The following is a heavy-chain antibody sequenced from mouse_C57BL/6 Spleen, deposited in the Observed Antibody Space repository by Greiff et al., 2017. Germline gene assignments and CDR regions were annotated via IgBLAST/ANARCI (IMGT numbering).Heavy chain of an antibody. Sequence: QVQLQQPGAELVKPGASVKLSCKASGYTFTSYWMQWVKQRPGQGLEWIGEIDPSDSYTNYNQKFKGKATLTVDTSSSTAYMQLSSLTSEDSAVYYCAREGWDNGYWGQGTTLTVSS. CDR3: AREGWDNGY. J-gene: IGHJ2*01. CDR2: IDPSDSYT. CDR1: GYTFTSYW. D-gene: IGHD3-3*01. V-gene: IGHV1-50*01.